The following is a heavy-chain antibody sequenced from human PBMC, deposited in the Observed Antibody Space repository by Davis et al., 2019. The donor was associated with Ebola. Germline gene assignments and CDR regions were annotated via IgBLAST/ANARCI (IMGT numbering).Heavy chain of an antibody. V-gene: IGHV3-23*01. CDR2: ITGSGGST. D-gene: IGHD3-10*01. J-gene: IGHJ6*02. Sequence: GGSLRLSCAASGFTFSSYAMSWVRQAPGKGLEWVSAITGSGGSTYYADSVKGRFTISRDNSKNTLYLQMNSLRAEDTAVYYCARDFGREGYYYYYGMDVWGQGTTVTVSS. CDR1: GFTFSSYA. CDR3: ARDFGREGYYYYYGMDV.